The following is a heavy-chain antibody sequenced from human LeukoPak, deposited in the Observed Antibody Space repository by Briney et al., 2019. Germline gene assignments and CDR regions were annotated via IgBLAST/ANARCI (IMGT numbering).Heavy chain of an antibody. CDR3: AREEEYCSGGTCYLGNAMDV. V-gene: IGHV3-30-3*01. CDR1: EFTFSNYA. J-gene: IGHJ6*02. CDR2: IPYDGSNQ. D-gene: IGHD2-15*01. Sequence: GRSLRLSCAASEFTFSNYAMHWVRQAPGKGLEWVAGIPYDGSNQYYADSVKGRFTISRDNSKNTLYLQMNSLRAEDTAVYYCAREEEYCSGGTCYLGNAMDVWGQGTTVTVSS.